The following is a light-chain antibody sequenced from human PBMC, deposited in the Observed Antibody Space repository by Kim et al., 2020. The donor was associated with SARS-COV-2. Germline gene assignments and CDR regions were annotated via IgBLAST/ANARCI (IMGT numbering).Light chain of an antibody. CDR2: QDS. J-gene: IGLJ2*01. V-gene: IGLV3-1*01. CDR3: QAWDSRTTLV. CDR1: RFRERY. Sequence: SYELTQPPSVSVSPGETVSMTCTGDRFRERYTCWYQQKSGRSPVLVVYQDSKRPSGIPERISGTKSGNIATLTITGTQAVDEADYYCQAWDSRTTLVFGGGTKLTVL.